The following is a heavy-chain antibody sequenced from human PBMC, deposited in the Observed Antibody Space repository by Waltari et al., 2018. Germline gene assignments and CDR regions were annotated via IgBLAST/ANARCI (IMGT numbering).Heavy chain of an antibody. J-gene: IGHJ3*02. Sequence: EVQLLESGGGLVQPGGSLRLSCAASGFTFSSYAMSWVRQAPGKGLEWVSAISGSGCSTYYADSVKGRFTISRDNSKNTLYLQMNSLRAEDTAVYYCAKDKAIFGVVPPDAFDIWGQGTMVTVSS. CDR1: GFTFSSYA. CDR3: AKDKAIFGVVPPDAFDI. V-gene: IGHV3-23*01. D-gene: IGHD3-3*01. CDR2: ISGSGCST.